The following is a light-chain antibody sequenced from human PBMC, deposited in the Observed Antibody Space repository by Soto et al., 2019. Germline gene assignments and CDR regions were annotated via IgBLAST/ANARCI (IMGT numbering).Light chain of an antibody. CDR3: QHYNSYSEA. CDR1: QSVSGW. CDR2: DAS. V-gene: IGKV1-5*01. J-gene: IGKJ1*01. Sequence: DIQMPHSPSTLSASVLYTLTVTCRASQSVSGWLAWYQQKPGEAPKLLIYDASALPRGVPSRFSGSGSGTEFTLTISSLQPDDFATYYCQHYNSYSEAFGQGPKVDIK.